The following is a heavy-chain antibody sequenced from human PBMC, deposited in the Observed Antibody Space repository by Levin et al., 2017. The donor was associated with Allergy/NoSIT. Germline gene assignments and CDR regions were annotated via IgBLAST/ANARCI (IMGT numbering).Heavy chain of an antibody. J-gene: IGHJ4*02. V-gene: IGHV4-61*08. CDR3: ARVQYSSSWTLDY. CDR2: IYYSGST. Sequence: KASETLSLTCTVSGGSISSGGYYWSWLRQPPGKGLEWIGSIYYSGSTNYNPSLKSRVTISVDTSKNQFSLKLSSVTAADTAVYYCARVQYSSSWTLDYWGQGTLVTVSS. D-gene: IGHD6-13*01. CDR1: GGSISSGGYY.